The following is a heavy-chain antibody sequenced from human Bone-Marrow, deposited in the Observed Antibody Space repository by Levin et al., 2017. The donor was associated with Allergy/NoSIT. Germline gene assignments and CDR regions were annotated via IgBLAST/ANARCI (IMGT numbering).Heavy chain of an antibody. D-gene: IGHD1-20*01. CDR3: ARMELTGTGGRGWFDS. CDR1: GFTFSSNW. V-gene: IGHV3-7*04. CDR2: INPDGSEK. Sequence: PGESLKISCTASGFTFSSNWMTWVRQAPGRGLEWVANINPDGSEKYYADAVKGRFSISRDNAKSSLDLQMNSLRGEDSAVYYCARMELTGTGGRGWFDSWGQETQVSVSS. J-gene: IGHJ5*01.